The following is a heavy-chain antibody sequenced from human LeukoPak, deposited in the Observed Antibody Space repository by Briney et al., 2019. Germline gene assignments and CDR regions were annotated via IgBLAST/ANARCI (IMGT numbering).Heavy chain of an antibody. CDR2: ISAYNGNT. CDR3: ARDWTVVGAFDI. Sequence: ASVKVSCKASGYTFTSYGISWVRQAPGQGREWMGWISAYNGNTNYAQKLQGRVTMTTDTSTSTAYMELRSLRSEDTAVYYCARDWTVVGAFDIWGQGTMVTVSS. V-gene: IGHV1-18*01. D-gene: IGHD3-22*01. J-gene: IGHJ3*02. CDR1: GYTFTSYG.